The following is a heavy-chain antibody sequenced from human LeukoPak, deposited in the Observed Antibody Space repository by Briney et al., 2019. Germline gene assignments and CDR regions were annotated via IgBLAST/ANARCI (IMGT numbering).Heavy chain of an antibody. CDR1: GSRFTSFW. Sequence: GAPLQISCKGSGSRFTSFWIGWVRQMPGKGLEWLGIIYPGDSETRYSPSFQGQVPISADKSISPAYLQWSSLKASDTAIYYCARLSEVATGTGYFDFWGQGTLVTVSS. D-gene: IGHD6-13*01. J-gene: IGHJ4*02. CDR2: IYPGDSET. CDR3: ARLSEVATGTGYFDF. V-gene: IGHV5-51*01.